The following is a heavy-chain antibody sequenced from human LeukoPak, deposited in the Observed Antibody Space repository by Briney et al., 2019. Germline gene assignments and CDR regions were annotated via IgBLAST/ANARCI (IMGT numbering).Heavy chain of an antibody. CDR1: GGSISTYY. J-gene: IGHJ6*02. Sequence: SETLSLTCSVSGGSISTYYWSWIRQPAGKGLEWIGRVYRSGNTNYNPPLQSRVTMSVDTSKNQISLRLRSVTAADTAVYYCARDDFEYSVHYGMDVWGQGTAVTVSS. D-gene: IGHD3-9*01. CDR2: VYRSGNT. V-gene: IGHV4-4*07. CDR3: ARDDFEYSVHYGMDV.